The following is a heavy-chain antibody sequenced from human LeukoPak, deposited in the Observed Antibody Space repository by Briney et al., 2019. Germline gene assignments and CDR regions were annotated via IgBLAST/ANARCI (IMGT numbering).Heavy chain of an antibody. CDR2: IWYDGSNK. Sequence: GGSLRLSCVASGFTFSSYGMHWVRQAPGKGLEWVAVIWYDGSNKYYADSVKGRFTISRDNSKNTLYLQMNSLRAEDTAVYYCAKYFLRTPVGATDWGQGTLVTVSS. D-gene: IGHD1-26*01. CDR3: AKYFLRTPVGATD. CDR1: GFTFSSYG. V-gene: IGHV3-30*02. J-gene: IGHJ4*02.